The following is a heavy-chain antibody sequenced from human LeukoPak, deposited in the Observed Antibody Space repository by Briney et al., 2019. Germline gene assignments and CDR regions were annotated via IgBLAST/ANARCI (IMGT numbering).Heavy chain of an antibody. CDR1: GYTFTSYD. D-gene: IGHD2-2*01. Sequence: ASVKVSCKASGYTFTSYDINWVRQATGQGLEWMGWMNPNSGNTGYAQKFQGRVTITRNTSISTAYMELGSLRSEDTAVYYCARELAGYCSSTSCSLFDPWGQGTLVTVSS. V-gene: IGHV1-8*03. CDR2: MNPNSGNT. CDR3: ARELAGYCSSTSCSLFDP. J-gene: IGHJ5*02.